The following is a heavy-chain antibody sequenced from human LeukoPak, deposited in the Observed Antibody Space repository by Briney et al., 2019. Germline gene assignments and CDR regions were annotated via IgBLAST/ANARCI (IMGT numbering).Heavy chain of an antibody. Sequence: GGSLRLSCAASGFTFSSHEMNWVRQAPGKGLEWVSYISSSGSSIHYADSVKGRFTISRDNAKNSLYLQMNSLRAEDTAVYYCASRKDTPHLPDFWGQGTLVTVSS. CDR3: ASRKDTPHLPDF. J-gene: IGHJ4*02. CDR1: GFTFSSHE. D-gene: IGHD5-18*01. CDR2: ISSSGSSI. V-gene: IGHV3-48*03.